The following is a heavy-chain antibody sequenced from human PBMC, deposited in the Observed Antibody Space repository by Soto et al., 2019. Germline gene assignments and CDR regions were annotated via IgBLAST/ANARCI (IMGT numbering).Heavy chain of an antibody. V-gene: IGHV1-8*01. J-gene: IGHJ4*02. CDR3: ARPPKGLTRGSVLVFDY. CDR1: GYTFTSYD. CDR2: MNPNSGNT. Sequence: ASVKVSCKASGYTFTSYDINWVQQATGQGLEWMGWMNPNSGNTGYAQKFQGRVTMTRNTSISTAYMELSSLRSDDTAVYYCARPPKGLTRGSVLVFDYWGQGTLVTVSS. D-gene: IGHD3-3*01.